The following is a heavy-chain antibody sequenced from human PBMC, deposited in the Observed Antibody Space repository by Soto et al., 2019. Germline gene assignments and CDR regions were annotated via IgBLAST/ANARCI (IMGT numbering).Heavy chain of an antibody. CDR3: ARGRRCSSTSCYFRWFDP. CDR1: GYTFTSYD. V-gene: IGHV1-8*01. J-gene: IGHJ5*02. Sequence: GASVKVSCKASGYTFTSYDINWVRQATGQGLEWMGWMNPNSGNTGYAQKFQGRVTMTRNTSISTAYMELSSLRSEDTAVYYCARGRRCSSTSCYFRWFDPWGQGTLVTVSS. D-gene: IGHD2-2*01. CDR2: MNPNSGNT.